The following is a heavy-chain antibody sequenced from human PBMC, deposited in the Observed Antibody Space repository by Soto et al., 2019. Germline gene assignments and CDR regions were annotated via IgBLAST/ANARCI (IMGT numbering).Heavy chain of an antibody. Sequence: PSETLSLTCAVYGGSFSGYYWSWIRQPPGKGLEWIGEINHSGSTNYNPSLKSRVTISVDTSKNQFSLKLSSVTAADTAVYYCARGNDYGDYESQGTLVTVSS. V-gene: IGHV4-34*01. J-gene: IGHJ4*02. CDR3: ARGNDYGDY. CDR2: INHSGST. CDR1: GGSFSGYY.